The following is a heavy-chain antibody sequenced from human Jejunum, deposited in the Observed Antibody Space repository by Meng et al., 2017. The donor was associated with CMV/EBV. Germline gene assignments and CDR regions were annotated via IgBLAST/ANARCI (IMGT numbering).Heavy chain of an antibody. CDR1: SGSITSYY. V-gene: IGHV4-4*07. CDR2: INTSGST. J-gene: IGHJ4*02. Sequence: QGQREESVPGLVKSSETLSLSCTVSSGSITSYYWHWIRQPVGKRLEWIGRINTSGSTNYNPSLKSRVTMSLDTSKNQFSLKLSTVTAADTAMYYCAKPYSDKPNFDYWGQGTLVTVSS. CDR3: AKPYSDKPNFDY. D-gene: IGHD3-22*01.